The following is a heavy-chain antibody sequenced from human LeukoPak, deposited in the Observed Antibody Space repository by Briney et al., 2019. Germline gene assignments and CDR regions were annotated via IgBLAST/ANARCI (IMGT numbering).Heavy chain of an antibody. J-gene: IGHJ6*02. CDR3: AKDMGPYYYYGMDV. Sequence: GGSLRLSCAASGFTFSSYGMHWVRQAPGKGLEWVAFMRYDGSNKYYADSVKGRFTISRDNSKNTLYLQMNSLRAEDTAVYYCAKDMGPYYYYGMDVWGQGTTVTVSS. CDR1: GFTFSSYG. V-gene: IGHV3-30*02. CDR2: MRYDGSNK. D-gene: IGHD3-10*01.